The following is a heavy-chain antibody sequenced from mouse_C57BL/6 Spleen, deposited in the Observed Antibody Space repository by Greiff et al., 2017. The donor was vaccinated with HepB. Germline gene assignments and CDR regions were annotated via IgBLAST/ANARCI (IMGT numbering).Heavy chain of an antibody. D-gene: IGHD2-4*01. CDR1: GYTFTSYW. CDR3: ARWGDYDGYWYFDV. Sequence: VKLQQPGTELVKPGASVKLSCKASGYTFTSYWMHWVKQRPGQGLEWIGNINPSNGGTNYNEKFKSKATLTVDKSSSTAYMQLSSLTSEDSAVYYCARWGDYDGYWYFDVWGTGTTVTVSS. J-gene: IGHJ1*03. CDR2: INPSNGGT. V-gene: IGHV1-53*01.